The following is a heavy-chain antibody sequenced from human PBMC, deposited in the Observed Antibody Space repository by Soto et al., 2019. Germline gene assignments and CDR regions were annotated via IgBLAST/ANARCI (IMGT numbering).Heavy chain of an antibody. CDR2: IDWDDDK. CDR3: AHAGDYDLLTFDH. Sequence: SGPTLVNPTQTLTLTCTFSGFSLSTSGMCVSWIRQPPGKALEWLALIDWDDDKYYSTSLKTRLTISKDTSSNQVVLTITNMDPGDTATYFCAHAGDYDLLTFDHWGPGTLVTVSS. D-gene: IGHD4-17*01. V-gene: IGHV2-70*12. CDR1: GFSLSTSGMC. J-gene: IGHJ4*02.